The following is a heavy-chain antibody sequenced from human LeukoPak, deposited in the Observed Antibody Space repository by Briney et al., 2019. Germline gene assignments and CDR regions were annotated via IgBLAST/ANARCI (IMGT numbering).Heavy chain of an antibody. D-gene: IGHD5-18*01. Sequence: GESLKISSKDSVYSFTTYSIASVRPMRRKGLEWMGIIYPGDSDTRYSPSLKGQVTISADKSINPAYLQWSSLKASDTAIYYCARRGEAMDSFDYWGQGTLVTVSS. CDR1: VYSFTTYS. J-gene: IGHJ4*02. CDR3: ARRGEAMDSFDY. CDR2: IYPGDSDT. V-gene: IGHV5-51*01.